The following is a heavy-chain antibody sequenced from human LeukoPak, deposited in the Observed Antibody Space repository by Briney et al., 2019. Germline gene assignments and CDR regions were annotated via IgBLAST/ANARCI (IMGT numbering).Heavy chain of an antibody. CDR2: INHSGST. CDR3: ARMVVVITFYYYYGMDV. Sequence: SETLSLTCAVYGGSFSGYYRSWIRQPPGKGLEWIGEINHSGSTNYNPSLKSRVTISVDTSKNQFSLKLSSVTAADTAVCYCARMVVVITFYYYYGMDVWGQGTTVTVSS. D-gene: IGHD3-22*01. V-gene: IGHV4-34*01. J-gene: IGHJ6*02. CDR1: GGSFSGYY.